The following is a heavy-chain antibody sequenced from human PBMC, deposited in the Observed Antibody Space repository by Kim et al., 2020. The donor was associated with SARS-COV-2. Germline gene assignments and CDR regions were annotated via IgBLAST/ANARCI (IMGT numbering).Heavy chain of an antibody. Sequence: TSYNPSLKSRVTISVDTSKNQFSLTLSSVTAADTALYYCARHKPGPYDYWGQGTLVTVSS. CDR3: ARHKPGPYDY. J-gene: IGHJ4*02. V-gene: IGHV4-59*08. CDR2: T.